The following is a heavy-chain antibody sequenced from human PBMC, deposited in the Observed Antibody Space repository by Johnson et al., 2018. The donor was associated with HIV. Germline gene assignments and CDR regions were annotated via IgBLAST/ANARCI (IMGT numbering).Heavy chain of an antibody. Sequence: MLLVESGGGVVQPGRSLRLSCAASGFTFSSYAMHWVRQAPGKGLEWVANIKQDGSERYYVDSVKGRFTISRDNSKNTLYLQMNSLRAEDTAVYYCARVGANFDAFDIWGQGTMVTVSS. V-gene: IGHV3-7*03. CDR1: GFTFSSYA. CDR2: IKQDGSER. D-gene: IGHD4/OR15-4a*01. J-gene: IGHJ3*02. CDR3: ARVGANFDAFDI.